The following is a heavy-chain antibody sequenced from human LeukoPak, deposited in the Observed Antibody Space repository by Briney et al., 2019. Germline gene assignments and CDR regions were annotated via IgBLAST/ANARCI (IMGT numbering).Heavy chain of an antibody. CDR3: ARRRVEMATFDY. D-gene: IGHD5-24*01. V-gene: IGHV4-38-2*01. Sequence: SETLSLTCAVSGYSISSGYYWGWIRQPPGKGRGWFGGIYRIGSTYYNPSLKSRVTISVDTSKSQFSLKLTTVTAADTAVYYCARRRVEMATFDYWGQGTLVTVSS. CDR1: GYSISSGYY. CDR2: IYRIGST. J-gene: IGHJ4*02.